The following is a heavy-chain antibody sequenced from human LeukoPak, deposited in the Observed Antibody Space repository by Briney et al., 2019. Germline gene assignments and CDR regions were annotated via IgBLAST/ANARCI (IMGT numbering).Heavy chain of an antibody. CDR3: PRGTIAGSGTEAFDY. D-gene: IGHD6-13*01. CDR1: GFTFSIYW. J-gene: IGHJ4*02. Sequence: PGGSLRLSCAASGFTFSIYWMSWVRQAPGKGLEWVANIEQDGSEKYYVDSVKGRFTISRDNAKNSLYLQMNSLRAEDTAVYYCPRGTIAGSGTEAFDYWGQGTLVTVS. V-gene: IGHV3-7*01. CDR2: IEQDGSEK.